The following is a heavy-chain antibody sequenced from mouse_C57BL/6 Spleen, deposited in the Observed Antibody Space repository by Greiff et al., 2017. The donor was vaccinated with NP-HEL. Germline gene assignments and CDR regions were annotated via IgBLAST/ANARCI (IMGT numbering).Heavy chain of an antibody. CDR2: ISDGGSYT. V-gene: IGHV5-4*01. CDR1: GFTFSSYA. Sequence: EVKLVESGGGLVKPGGSLKLSCAASGFTFSSYAMSWVRQTPEKRLEWVATISDGGSYTYYPDNVKGRFTISRDNAKNNLYLQMSHLKSEDTAMYYCARDGIYYGSSPYYFDYWGQGTTLTVSS. CDR3: ARDGIYYGSSPYYFDY. J-gene: IGHJ2*01. D-gene: IGHD1-1*01.